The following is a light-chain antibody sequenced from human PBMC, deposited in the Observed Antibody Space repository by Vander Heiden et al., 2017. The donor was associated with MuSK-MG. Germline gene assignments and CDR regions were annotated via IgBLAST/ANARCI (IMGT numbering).Light chain of an antibody. CDR3: QVWYSSSDRGV. CDR2: DDS. J-gene: IGLJ7*01. CDR1: NIGTKG. Sequence: SSVLTQPPSVSVAPGPTARITCGENNIGTKGVHWYQKKPGQAPVLVVYDDSHRPSGIPERFSGSNSGNTATLTISRVEAGDEADYYCQVWYSSSDRGVFGGGTQLTVL. V-gene: IGLV3-21*02.